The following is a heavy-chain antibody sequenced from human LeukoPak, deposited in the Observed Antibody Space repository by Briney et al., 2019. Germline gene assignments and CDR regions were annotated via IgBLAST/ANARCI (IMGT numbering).Heavy chain of an antibody. CDR1: GFTFSNSW. J-gene: IGHJ4*02. D-gene: IGHD3-10*01. CDR3: ARLFGEVTIYDY. CDR2: INQHGSQI. Sequence: GGSLRLSCAASGFTFSNSWMSWVRQAPGRGLEWVASINQHGSQIHYMDSVKGRFTISRDNAKNSLYLEMSSLRAEDTAEYYCARLFGEVTIYDYWGQGTLVTVSS. V-gene: IGHV3-7*01.